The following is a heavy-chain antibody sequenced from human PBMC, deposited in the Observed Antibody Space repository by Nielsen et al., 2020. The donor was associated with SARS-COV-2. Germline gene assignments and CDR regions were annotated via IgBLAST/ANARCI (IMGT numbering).Heavy chain of an antibody. Sequence: ASVKVSCKASGYTFTSYYTHWVRQAPGQGLEWMGIINPSGGSTSYAQKFQGRATMTRDTSTSTVYMELSSLRSEDTAVYYCARDGLRFLEWLSSYYYYYMDVWGKGTTVTVSS. J-gene: IGHJ6*03. CDR1: GYTFTSYY. D-gene: IGHD3-3*01. CDR2: INPSGGST. V-gene: IGHV1-46*01. CDR3: ARDGLRFLEWLSSYYYYYMDV.